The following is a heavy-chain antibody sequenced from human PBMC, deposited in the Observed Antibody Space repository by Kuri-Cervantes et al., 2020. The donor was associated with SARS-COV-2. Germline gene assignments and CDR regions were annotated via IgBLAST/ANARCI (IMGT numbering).Heavy chain of an antibody. J-gene: IGHJ4*02. V-gene: IGHV3-30*19. CDR3: ARGVWCSSTSCYNENFDY. CDR2: MSYDGSNK. Sequence: LALICAASGFTFSRYGVHWVRQAQGKGLEWVAVMSYDGSNKYYADSVKGRFTISRDNSKNTLYLQMNSLRAEDTAVYYCARGVWCSSTSCYNENFDYWGQGTLVTVSS. CDR1: GFTFSRYG. D-gene: IGHD2-2*02.